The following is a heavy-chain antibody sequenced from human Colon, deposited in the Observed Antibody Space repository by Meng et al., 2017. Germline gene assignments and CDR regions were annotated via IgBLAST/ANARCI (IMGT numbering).Heavy chain of an antibody. J-gene: IGHJ6*02. CDR2: IRDSGSTK. Sequence: GESLKISYAASGFRFSDYVMNWVRHAPGKGLEWVSYIRDSGSTKYYADSVKGRFAISRDNAKNSLYLQMNSLRGDDTAVYYCARDRGAYGMDVWGQGTTVTVSS. CDR1: GFRFSDYV. CDR3: ARDRGAYGMDV. D-gene: IGHD2-15*01. V-gene: IGHV3-48*03.